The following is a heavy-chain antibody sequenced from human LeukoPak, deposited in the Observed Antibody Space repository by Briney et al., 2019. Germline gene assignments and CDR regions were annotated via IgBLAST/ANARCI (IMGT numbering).Heavy chain of an antibody. J-gene: IGHJ4*02. Sequence: GGSLRLSRAASGFTVSSNYMSWVRQAPGKGLEWVSVIYSGGSTYYADSVKGRFTISRDNSKNTLYLQMNSLRAEDTAVYYCARGPTRSGSYFWGYLDYWGQGTLVTVSS. V-gene: IGHV3-53*01. CDR3: ARGPTRSGSYFWGYLDY. D-gene: IGHD3-10*01. CDR2: IYSGGST. CDR1: GFTVSSNY.